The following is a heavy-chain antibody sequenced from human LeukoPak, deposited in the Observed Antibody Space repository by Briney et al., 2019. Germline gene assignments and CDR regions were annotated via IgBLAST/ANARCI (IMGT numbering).Heavy chain of an antibody. J-gene: IGHJ4*02. V-gene: IGHV3-7*04. CDR1: GFTFSDYW. CDR2: MSKDGREK. CDR3: VGGPDCVYY. D-gene: IGHD2-21*02. Sequence: GGSLRLSCAASGFTFSDYWMTWVRQAPGKGLEWVANMSKDGREKSYVDSVKGRFTISRDNAKNPVYLQMKSLRDEYTAVYYCVGGPDCVYYWGPGTLVTVSS.